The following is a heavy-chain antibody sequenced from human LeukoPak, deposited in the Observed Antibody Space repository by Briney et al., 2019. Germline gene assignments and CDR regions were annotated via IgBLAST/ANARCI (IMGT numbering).Heavy chain of an antibody. CDR1: GESFSGYY. Sequence: SETLSLTCAVYGESFSGYYWSWIRQPPGKGLQRIGEINHSGSTNYNPSLKSRVTISVDTSKNQFSLKLSSVTAADTAVYYCARGAVAGTGYYYMDVWGKGTTVTVSS. CDR3: ARGAVAGTGYYYMDV. V-gene: IGHV4-34*01. CDR2: INHSGST. J-gene: IGHJ6*03. D-gene: IGHD6-19*01.